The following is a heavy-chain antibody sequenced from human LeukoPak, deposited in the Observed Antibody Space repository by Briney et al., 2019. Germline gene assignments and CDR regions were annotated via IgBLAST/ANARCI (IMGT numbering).Heavy chain of an antibody. CDR1: GGSISSHY. CDR2: ISYIGST. Sequence: SETLSLTCTVSGGSISSHYWSWIRQPPGKGLEWIGYISYIGSTNYNPSLKSRVTISVDTSKNQFSLKLSSVTAADAAVYFCARDPTTVTKGLDVWGQGTMVTVSS. D-gene: IGHD4-17*01. J-gene: IGHJ3*01. CDR3: ARDPTTVTKGLDV. V-gene: IGHV4-59*11.